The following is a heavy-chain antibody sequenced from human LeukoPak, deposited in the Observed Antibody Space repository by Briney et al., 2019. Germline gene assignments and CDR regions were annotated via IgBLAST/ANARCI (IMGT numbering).Heavy chain of an antibody. CDR2: INHSGST. J-gene: IGHJ4*02. CDR1: GGSFSGYY. Sequence: PSETLSLTCAVYGGSFSGYYWSWIRQPPGKGLEWIGEINHSGSTNYNPSLKSRVTISVDTSKNQFSLKLSSVTAADTAVYYCARGDLLYGYWGQGTLSPSPQ. CDR3: ARGDLLYGY. D-gene: IGHD2-2*02. V-gene: IGHV4-34*01.